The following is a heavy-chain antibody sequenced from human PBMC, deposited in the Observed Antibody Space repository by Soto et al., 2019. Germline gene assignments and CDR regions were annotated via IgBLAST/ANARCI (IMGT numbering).Heavy chain of an antibody. CDR1: GFSFSDYV. Sequence: PGGSLRLSCASSGFSFSDYVMSLVRQAPGKGLEWVSVISESGGSTHYADSVRGRFTVSRDNSKNSLSLRMNSLRDEDTAVYFCAKRSPYSSGWYSPIFDYWGQGALFTVSS. V-gene: IGHV3-23*01. CDR3: AKRSPYSSGWYSPIFDY. D-gene: IGHD6-13*01. CDR2: ISESGGST. J-gene: IGHJ4*02.